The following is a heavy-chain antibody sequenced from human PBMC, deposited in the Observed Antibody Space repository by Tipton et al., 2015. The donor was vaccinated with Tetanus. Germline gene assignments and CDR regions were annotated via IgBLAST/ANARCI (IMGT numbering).Heavy chain of an antibody. Sequence: TLSLTCSVSGGSISGSGYFWNWVRQSPGKGLEWIGYIYYSGDTYINPSLKSRVTMSVDTSKNQISLNLSSVTAADTAVYYCARIHDFWSGYFDFWGQGTLVTVSP. CDR2: IYYSGDT. CDR3: ARIHDFWSGYFDF. J-gene: IGHJ4*02. CDR1: GGSISGSGYF. V-gene: IGHV4-31*03. D-gene: IGHD3-3*01.